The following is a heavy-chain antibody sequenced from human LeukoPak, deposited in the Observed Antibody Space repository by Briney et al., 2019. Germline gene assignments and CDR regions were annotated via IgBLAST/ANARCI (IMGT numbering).Heavy chain of an antibody. Sequence: GGSLRLSCAASGFTFSSYAMSWVRQAPGKGLGWVSAISGSGGSTYYADSVKGRFTISRDNSKNTLYLQMNSLRAEDTAVYYCAKGVPGRDGYNYFDYWGQGTLVTVSS. D-gene: IGHD5-24*01. V-gene: IGHV3-23*01. CDR3: AKGVPGRDGYNYFDY. J-gene: IGHJ4*02. CDR1: GFTFSSYA. CDR2: ISGSGGST.